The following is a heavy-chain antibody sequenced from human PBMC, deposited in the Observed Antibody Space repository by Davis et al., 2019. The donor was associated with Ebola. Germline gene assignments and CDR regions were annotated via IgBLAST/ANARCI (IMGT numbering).Heavy chain of an antibody. J-gene: IGHJ6*02. CDR2: ITPFNGNT. D-gene: IGHD6-19*01. CDR3: ATGVAVAGHYYYYGMDV. V-gene: IGHV1-45*02. CDR1: GYTLTELS. Sequence: AASVKVSCKVSGYTLTELSMHWVRQAPGRGLEWMGWITPFNGNTNYAQKFQDRVTITRDRSMSTAYMELSSLRSEDTAMYYCATGVAVAGHYYYYGMDVWGQGTTVTVSS.